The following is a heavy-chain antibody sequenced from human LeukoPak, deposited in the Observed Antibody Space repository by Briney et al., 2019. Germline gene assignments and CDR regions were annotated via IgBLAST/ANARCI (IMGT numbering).Heavy chain of an antibody. D-gene: IGHD3-3*01. Sequence: ASVKLSCKASGYTFTSYGISWVRQAPGQGLEWMGSISAYNGNTNYAQKLQGRVTMTTDTSTSTAYMELRSLRSDDTAVYYCARSITIFGVVITNYYMDVWGKGTTVTVSS. V-gene: IGHV1-18*04. CDR2: ISAYNGNT. J-gene: IGHJ6*03. CDR3: ARSITIFGVVITNYYMDV. CDR1: GYTFTSYG.